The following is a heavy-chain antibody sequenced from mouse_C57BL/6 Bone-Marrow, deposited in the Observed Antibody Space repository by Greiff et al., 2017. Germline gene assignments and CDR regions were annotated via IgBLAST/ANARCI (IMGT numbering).Heavy chain of an antibody. J-gene: IGHJ3*01. CDR1: GYTFPSYG. D-gene: IGHD1-1*01. Sequence: QVQLQQSGAELARPWASVKLSCTASGYTFPSYGIRWVKQRTGQGLAWIGEIYPRSGNTYYNEKFKGKATLTADKSSSTAYMELRSLTSENSAVYLCARLTYYYGSSYVAWFANWGQGTLVTVSA. CDR2: IYPRSGNT. V-gene: IGHV1-81*01. CDR3: ARLTYYYGSSYVAWFAN.